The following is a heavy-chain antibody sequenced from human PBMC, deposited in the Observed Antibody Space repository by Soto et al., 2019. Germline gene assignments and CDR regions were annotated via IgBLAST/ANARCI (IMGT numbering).Heavy chain of an antibody. CDR3: HGLLRVSPIDY. CDR2: VSAFGGST. J-gene: IGHJ4*02. V-gene: IGHV3-23*01. D-gene: IGHD3-10*01. Sequence: EVQLLESGGGLVQPGGSLRLSCAASGFTFSTYDMSWVRQAPGKGLQWFAAVSAFGGSTYYTDSVKGRFTISRDNSKNTVYLQMNSLRAEDTAVYSCHGLLRVSPIDYWDQGTLVTVSS. CDR1: GFTFSTYD.